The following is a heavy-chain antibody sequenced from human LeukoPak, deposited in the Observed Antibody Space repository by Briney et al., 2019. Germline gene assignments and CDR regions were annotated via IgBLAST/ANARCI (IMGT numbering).Heavy chain of an antibody. J-gene: IGHJ4*02. V-gene: IGHV4-34*01. D-gene: IGHD7-27*01. Sequence: PSETLSLTCAVYGGSFSGYYWSWIRQPPGKGPEWIGEINHSGSTNYNPSLKSRVTISVDTSKSQFSLKLISVSAADTAGYYCARATNNLGSDYWGQGTLVTVSS. CDR2: INHSGST. CDR3: ARATNNLGSDY. CDR1: GGSFSGYY.